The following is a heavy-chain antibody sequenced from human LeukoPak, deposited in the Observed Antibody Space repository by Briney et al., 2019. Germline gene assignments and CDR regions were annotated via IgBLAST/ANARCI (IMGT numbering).Heavy chain of an antibody. CDR1: GYTFTSYG. D-gene: IGHD3-16*01. V-gene: IGHV1-18*01. J-gene: IGHJ4*02. CDR3: AISYDYVWGSYNFDY. CDR2: ISAYNGNT. Sequence: ASVKVSCKASGYTFTSYGISWVRQAPGQGLEWMGWISAYNGNTNYAQKLQGRVTMTTDTSTSTAYMELRSLRSDDTAVYYCAISYDYVWGSYNFDYWGQGTLVTVSS.